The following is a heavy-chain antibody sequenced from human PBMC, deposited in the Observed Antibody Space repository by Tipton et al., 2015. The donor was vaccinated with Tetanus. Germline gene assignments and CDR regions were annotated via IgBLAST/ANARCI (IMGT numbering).Heavy chain of an antibody. J-gene: IGHJ4*02. CDR2: ISVSSRYT. CDR1: GFTFSSYS. Sequence: QLVQSGGGLVKPGGSLRLSCAASGFTFSSYSLSWVRQAPGEGLEWVSSISVSSRYTYYADSVKGRFTISRDDAKNSLYLQMNSLRAEDTGVYYCARVGGGWEYSSDYWGQGILLTVSS. V-gene: IGHV3-21*01. D-gene: IGHD1-26*01. CDR3: ARVGGGWEYSSDY.